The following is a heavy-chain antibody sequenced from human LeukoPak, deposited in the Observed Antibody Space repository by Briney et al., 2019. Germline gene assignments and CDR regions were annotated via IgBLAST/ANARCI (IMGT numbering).Heavy chain of an antibody. CDR3: ARDPGAVAGPGGGDSFDY. Sequence: GGSLRLSCAASGFTFSTYAMSWVRQAPGKGLEWVLGISGSGGRTYYADSVKGRFTISRDNSKNTLDLQMNSLRAEDTAVYYCARDPGAVAGPGGGDSFDYWGQGTLVTVSS. V-gene: IGHV3-23*01. CDR1: GFTFSTYA. J-gene: IGHJ4*02. D-gene: IGHD6-19*01. CDR2: ISGSGGRT.